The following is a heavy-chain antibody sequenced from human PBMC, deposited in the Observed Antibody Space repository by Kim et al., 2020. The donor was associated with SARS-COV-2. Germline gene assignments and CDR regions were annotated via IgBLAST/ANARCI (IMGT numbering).Heavy chain of an antibody. CDR2: ISGSGGST. CDR1: GFTFSSYA. V-gene: IGHV3-23*01. D-gene: IGHD2-2*02. J-gene: IGHJ4*02. CDR3: AKESQVPAAILGRMVYFDY. Sequence: GGSLRLSCAASGFTFSSYAMSWVRQAPGKGLEWVSAISGSGGSTYYADSVKGRFTISRDNSKNTLYLQMNSLRAEDTAVYYCAKESQVPAAILGRMVYFDYWGQGTLVTVSS.